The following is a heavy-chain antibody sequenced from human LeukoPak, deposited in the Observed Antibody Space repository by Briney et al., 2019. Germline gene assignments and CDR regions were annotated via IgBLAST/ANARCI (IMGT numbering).Heavy chain of an antibody. CDR2: IYDSEST. J-gene: IGHJ6*03. V-gene: IGHV4-59*11. Sequence: SETLSLTGTVSGVSISSHYWSWVRQPPGKGLEWIGNIYDSESTHYKSSLKSRVTISVDTSKNQFSLRLRSVTAADTAVYYCARVLQNYYYRYVWGKGTTVTVSS. CDR3: ARVLQNYYYRYV. D-gene: IGHD3-3*01. CDR1: GVSISSHY.